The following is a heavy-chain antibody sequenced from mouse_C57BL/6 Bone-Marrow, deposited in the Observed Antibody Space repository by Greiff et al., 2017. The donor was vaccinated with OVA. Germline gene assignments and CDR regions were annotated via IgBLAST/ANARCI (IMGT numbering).Heavy chain of an antibody. CDR2: IWSGGST. V-gene: IGHV2-2*01. J-gene: IGHJ4*01. D-gene: IGHD1-1*01. Sequence: QVQLQQSGPGLVQPSQRLSITCTVSGFSLTSYGVHWVRQSPGKGLEWLGVIWSGGSTDYNAAFISRLSISKDNSKSQVFFKMNSLQADDTAIYYCAPTTVVATDYAMDYWGQGTSVTVSS. CDR1: GFSLTSYG. CDR3: APTTVVATDYAMDY.